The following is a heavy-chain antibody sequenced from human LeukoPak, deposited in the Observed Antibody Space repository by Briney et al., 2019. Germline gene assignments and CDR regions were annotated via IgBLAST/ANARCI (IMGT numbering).Heavy chain of an antibody. CDR3: AREDYDSSGYRGIDY. CDR1: GFTFSSYE. J-gene: IGHJ4*02. D-gene: IGHD3-22*01. V-gene: IGHV3-48*03. CDR2: ISSSGSTI. Sequence: GGSLRLSCAASGFTFSSYEMNWVRQAPGKGLVWVSYISSSGSTIYYADSVKGRFTISRDNAKNSLYLQMNSLRAEDTAAYYCAREDYDSSGYRGIDYWGQGTLVTVSS.